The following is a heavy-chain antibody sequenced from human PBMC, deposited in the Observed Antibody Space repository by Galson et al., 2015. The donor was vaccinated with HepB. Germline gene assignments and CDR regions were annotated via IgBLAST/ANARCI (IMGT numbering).Heavy chain of an antibody. J-gene: IGHJ2*01. CDR1: GYTFSVYG. V-gene: IGHV1-18*01. Sequence: SVKVSCKASGYTFSVYGISWVRQAPGQGLEWMGWISVYNGDTKYAQNFQDRVTMTTDSSTSSVSLELRSLSSDDTALYYCARHYSRGWRGPQGTYFDLWGRGTLVIVSS. CDR2: ISVYNGDT. CDR3: ARHYSRGWRGPQGTYFDL. D-gene: IGHD2-21*01.